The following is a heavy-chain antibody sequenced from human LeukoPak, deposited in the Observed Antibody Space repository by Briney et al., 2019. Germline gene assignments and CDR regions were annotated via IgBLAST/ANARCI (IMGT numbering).Heavy chain of an antibody. V-gene: IGHV1-2*06. CDR3: ARDPEGGVSSGYYRFDY. D-gene: IGHD3-22*01. J-gene: IGHJ4*02. Sequence: ASVKVSRKASGYTFTGYYVHWVRQAPGQGLEWMRRINPNSGGTNYAQKFQGRVTMTRDTSISTAYMELSRLRSDDTAVYYCARDPEGGVSSGYYRFDYWGQGTLVTVSS. CDR1: GYTFTGYY. CDR2: INPNSGGT.